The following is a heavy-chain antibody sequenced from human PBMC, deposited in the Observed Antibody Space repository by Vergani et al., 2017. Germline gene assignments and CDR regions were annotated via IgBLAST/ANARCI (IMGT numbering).Heavy chain of an antibody. CDR1: GFTFSSYA. D-gene: IGHD3-10*01. Sequence: EVQLLESGGGLVQPGGSLRLSCAASGFTFSSYAMSWVRQAPGKGLEWVSAISGSGGSTYYADSVKGRFTISRDNSKNTLYLQMNSLRAEDTAVYDCAKDRLLWFGETYYFDYWGQGTLVTVSS. V-gene: IGHV3-23*01. CDR2: ISGSGGST. CDR3: AKDRLLWFGETYYFDY. J-gene: IGHJ4*02.